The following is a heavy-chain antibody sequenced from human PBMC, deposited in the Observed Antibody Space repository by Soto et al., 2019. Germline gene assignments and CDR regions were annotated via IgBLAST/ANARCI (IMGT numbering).Heavy chain of an antibody. J-gene: IGHJ5*02. D-gene: IGHD2-15*01. V-gene: IGHV3-33*01. Sequence: PGGSLRLSCAASGFTFSSYGMHWVRQAPGKGLEWVAVIWYDGSNKYYADSVKGRFTISRDNSKNTLYLQMNSLRAEDTAVYYCARGGVGYCSGGSCNWFDPWGQGTLVTVSS. CDR2: IWYDGSNK. CDR1: GFTFSSYG. CDR3: ARGGVGYCSGGSCNWFDP.